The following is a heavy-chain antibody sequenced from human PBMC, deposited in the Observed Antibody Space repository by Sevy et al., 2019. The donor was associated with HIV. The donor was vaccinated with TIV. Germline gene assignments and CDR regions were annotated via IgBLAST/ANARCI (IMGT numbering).Heavy chain of an antibody. J-gene: IGHJ4*02. D-gene: IGHD1-26*01. CDR1: GGTFSSYA. CDR3: AREDGYNGSIGY. V-gene: IGHV1-69*13. CDR2: IIPIFGTA. Sequence: ASVKVSCKASGGTFSSYAISWVRQAPGQGLEWMGGIIPIFGTANYAQRFQGRVTITADESTSTAYMELSSLRSEDTAVYYCAREDGYNGSIGYWGQGTLVTVSS.